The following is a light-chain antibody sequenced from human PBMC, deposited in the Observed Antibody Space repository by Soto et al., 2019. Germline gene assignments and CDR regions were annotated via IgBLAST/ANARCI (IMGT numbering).Light chain of an antibody. CDR2: GNS. J-gene: IGLJ1*01. CDR1: SSNIGAGYD. CDR3: QSYASSLSVYV. V-gene: IGLV1-40*01. Sequence: QSVLTQPPSVSGAPGQRVTISCTGSSSNIGAGYDVHWYQQLPGTAPKLLIYGNSNRPSGVPDRFSGSKSGTSASLAITGVQAEYEADYYCQSYASSLSVYVFGTGTKVTVL.